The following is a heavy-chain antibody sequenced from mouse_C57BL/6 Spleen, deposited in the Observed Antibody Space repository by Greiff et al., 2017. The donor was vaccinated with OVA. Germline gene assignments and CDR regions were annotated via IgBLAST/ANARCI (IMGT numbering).Heavy chain of an antibody. CDR2: ISYDGSN. CDR3: ARRHYYGSTYFDY. D-gene: IGHD1-1*01. Sequence: ESGPGLVKPSQSLSLTCSVTGYSITSGYYWNWIRQFPGNKLEWMGYISYDGSNNYNPSLKNRISITRDTSKNQFFLKLNSVTTEDTATYYCARRHYYGSTYFDYWGQGTTLTVSS. V-gene: IGHV3-6*01. J-gene: IGHJ2*01. CDR1: GYSITSGYY.